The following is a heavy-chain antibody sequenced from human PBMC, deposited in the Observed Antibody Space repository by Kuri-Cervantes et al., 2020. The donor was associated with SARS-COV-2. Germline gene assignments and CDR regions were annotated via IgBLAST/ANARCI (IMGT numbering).Heavy chain of an antibody. J-gene: IGHJ4*02. Sequence: ASVKVSCKASGYTFTSYGISWVRQAPGQGLEWMGWITAYNGNTNYAQKLQGRVTMTTDTSTDTAYMELSSLRSEDTAVYYCATDIRAVTTSFKYHFDYWGQGTLVTVSS. V-gene: IGHV1-18*01. CDR3: ATDIRAVTTSFKYHFDY. CDR2: ITAYNGNT. CDR1: GYTFTSYG. D-gene: IGHD4-17*01.